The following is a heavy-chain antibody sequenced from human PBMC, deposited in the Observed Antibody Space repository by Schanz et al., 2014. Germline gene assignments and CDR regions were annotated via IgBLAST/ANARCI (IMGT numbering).Heavy chain of an antibody. CDR2: VFYTGTT. CDR1: GGSINSNSYY. Sequence: QLPLQESGPGLVKPSETLSLICSVSGGSINSNSYYWGWIRQPPGKGLEWIGNVFYTGTTYTNPSLRSRLTLPVETSNNPFSLKLTSGTAADTAVYFCARHGPLAGIPLDYWGRGTLVTVSS. V-gene: IGHV4-39*01. D-gene: IGHD6-19*01. J-gene: IGHJ4*02. CDR3: ARHGPLAGIPLDY.